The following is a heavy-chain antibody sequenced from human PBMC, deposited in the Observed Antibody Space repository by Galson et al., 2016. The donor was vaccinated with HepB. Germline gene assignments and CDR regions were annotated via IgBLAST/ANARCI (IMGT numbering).Heavy chain of an antibody. CDR3: ARDAGGPFDL. Sequence: SETLSLTCSVSGTSLSSYYWSWIRQPPGKGLEWIAYFYFSGSTNYNPSLRSRAPVSFDTSKNQLSLKLNSVAASDTAFYYCARDAGGPFDLWGRGTLVTVSS. CDR2: FYFSGST. CDR1: GTSLSSYY. V-gene: IGHV4-59*01. J-gene: IGHJ2*01. D-gene: IGHD3-16*01.